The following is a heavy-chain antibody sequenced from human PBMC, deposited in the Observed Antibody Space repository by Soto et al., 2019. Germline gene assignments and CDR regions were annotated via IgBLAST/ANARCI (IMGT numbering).Heavy chain of an antibody. CDR3: ARTVATDYFDY. D-gene: IGHD4-17*01. CDR2: IYYSGST. V-gene: IGHV4-61*01. Sequence: PSETLSLTCTVSGGSVISGSYYLICIRQPPGKGLEWIGYIYYSGSTNYNPSLKSRVTISVDTSKNQFSLKLSSVTAADTAVYYCARTVATDYFDYWGQGTLVTVSS. CDR1: GGSVISGSYY. J-gene: IGHJ4*02.